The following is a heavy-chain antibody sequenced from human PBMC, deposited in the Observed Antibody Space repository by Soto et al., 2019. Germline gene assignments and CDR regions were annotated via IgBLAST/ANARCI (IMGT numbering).Heavy chain of an antibody. CDR1: GGSISSGGYY. Sequence: PSETLSLTCTVSGGSISSGGYYWSWIRQHPGKGLEWIGYIYYSGSTNYNPSLKSRVTISVDTSKNQFSLKLSSVTAADTAVYYCARAGYYDSSGYYNPSWRWFDPWGQGTLVTVSS. CDR3: ARAGYYDSSGYYNPSWRWFDP. CDR2: IYYSGST. J-gene: IGHJ5*02. V-gene: IGHV4-61*08. D-gene: IGHD3-22*01.